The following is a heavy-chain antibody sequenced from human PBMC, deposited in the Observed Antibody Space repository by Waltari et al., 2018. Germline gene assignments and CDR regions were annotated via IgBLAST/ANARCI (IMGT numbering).Heavy chain of an antibody. CDR2: SNAGKGNT. CDR1: GYTFTSFA. CDR3: ARDHSSGWYLKNWFDP. V-gene: IGHV1-3*01. D-gene: IGHD6-19*01. Sequence: QVQLVQSGAEVKKPGASVTVSCKPSGYTFTSFAMHWVRQAPRQRLEWMGWSNAGKGNTKYSQKFQGRVTMTRDTSASTAYMELSSLRSEDTAVDYCARDHSSGWYLKNWFDPWGQGTLVTVSS. J-gene: IGHJ5*02.